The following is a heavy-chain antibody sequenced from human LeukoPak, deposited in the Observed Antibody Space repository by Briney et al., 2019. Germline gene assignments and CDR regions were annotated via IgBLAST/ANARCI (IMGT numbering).Heavy chain of an antibody. Sequence: ASVKVSCKASGYTFTSYDINWVRQATGQGLEWMGWMNPNSGNTGYAQKFQGRVTMTRNTSISTAYMELSSLRSEDTAVYYCARGRIAVAGGWFDPWGQGTLVTASS. V-gene: IGHV1-8*01. J-gene: IGHJ5*02. CDR3: ARGRIAVAGGWFDP. CDR2: MNPNSGNT. CDR1: GYTFTSYD. D-gene: IGHD6-19*01.